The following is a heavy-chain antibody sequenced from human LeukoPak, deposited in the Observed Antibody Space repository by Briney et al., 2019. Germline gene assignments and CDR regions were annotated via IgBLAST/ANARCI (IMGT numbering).Heavy chain of an antibody. J-gene: IGHJ4*02. D-gene: IGHD3-22*01. CDR3: ASSSGYVFDY. CDR1: GGSISSGGYS. CDR2: IYHSGST. Sequence: SETLSLTCAVSGGSISSGGYSWSWIRQPPGKGLEWIGYIYHSGSTYYNPSLKSRVTISVDRSKNQFSLKLSSATAADTAVYYCASSSGYVFDYWGQGTLVTVSS. V-gene: IGHV4-30-2*01.